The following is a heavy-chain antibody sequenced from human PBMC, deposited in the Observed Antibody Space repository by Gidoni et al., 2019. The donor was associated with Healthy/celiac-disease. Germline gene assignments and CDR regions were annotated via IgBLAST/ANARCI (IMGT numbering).Heavy chain of an antibody. CDR2: IYTSGST. J-gene: IGHJ5*02. Sequence: QVQLQESGPGLVKPSQTLSLTCTVSCGSISNGSYYWSWIRQPARKGLEWIGRIYTSGSTNYNPSLKSRVTMSVDTSKNQFSLKLSSVTAADTAVYYCAREVRFLEWSPSWFDPWGQGTLVTVSS. CDR3: AREVRFLEWSPSWFDP. CDR1: CGSISNGSYY. D-gene: IGHD3-3*01. V-gene: IGHV4-61*02.